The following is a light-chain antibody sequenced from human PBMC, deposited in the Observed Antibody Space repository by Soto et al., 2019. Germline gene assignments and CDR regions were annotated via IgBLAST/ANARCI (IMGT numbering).Light chain of an antibody. J-gene: IGKJ2*01. CDR1: QSVSSN. CDR3: QQYNNWPYT. Sequence: EIVMTQSPATLSVSPGERATLSCRASQSVSSNLAWYQQKPGQAPRLLIYGASTRATGIPARFSGSGSGTEFTRNMSSLQSEDFAVYYCQQYNNWPYTFGQGTKLEIK. V-gene: IGKV3-15*01. CDR2: GAS.